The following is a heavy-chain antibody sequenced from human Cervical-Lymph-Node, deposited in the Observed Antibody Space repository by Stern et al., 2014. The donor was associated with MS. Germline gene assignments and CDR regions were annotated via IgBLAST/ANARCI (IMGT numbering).Heavy chain of an antibody. CDR2: TSAYNGNT. CDR3: ARDLPQYYQYWSDYFGNPFDI. V-gene: IGHV1-18*01. Sequence: VQLVQSGGEVKKPGASVNVSCKASGYRFSSYGISWVRQAPGQGLEWIGWTSAYNGNTKYTEKFQGRVTMTTDTSTNTAYMELMSLRSDDTAVYYCARDLPQYYQYWSDYFGNPFDIWGQGTMVSVSS. D-gene: IGHD3-3*01. J-gene: IGHJ3*02. CDR1: GYRFSSYG.